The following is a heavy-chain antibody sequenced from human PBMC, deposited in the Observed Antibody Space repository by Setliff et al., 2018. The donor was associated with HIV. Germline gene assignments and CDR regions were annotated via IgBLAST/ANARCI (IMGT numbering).Heavy chain of an antibody. V-gene: IGHV1-69*10. CDR1: GGPFSSYA. D-gene: IGHD6-13*01. CDR2: IIPNIGVA. J-gene: IGHJ6*02. Sequence: SVKVSCQASGGPFSSYAISWVRQAPGQGLEWLGGIIPNIGVANYAQKFQGRVTITADESTSTAYMELSSLRSDDTAVYYCASSWSRVPSDGMDVWGQGTTVTVSS. CDR3: ASSWSRVPSDGMDV.